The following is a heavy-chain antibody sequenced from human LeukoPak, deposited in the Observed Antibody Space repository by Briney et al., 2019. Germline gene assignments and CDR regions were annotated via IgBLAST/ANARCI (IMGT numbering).Heavy chain of an antibody. CDR1: GFTFSSYG. D-gene: IGHD3-10*01. CDR2: IWYDGSNK. Sequence: GGSLRLSCAASGFTFSSYGMHWVRQAPGKGLEWVAVIWYDGSNKYYADSVKGRFTISRDNSKNTLYLQMNSLRAEDTAVYYCARDLRRYYYGSGSPDYRGQGTLVTVSS. J-gene: IGHJ4*02. CDR3: ARDLRRYYYGSGSPDY. V-gene: IGHV3-33*01.